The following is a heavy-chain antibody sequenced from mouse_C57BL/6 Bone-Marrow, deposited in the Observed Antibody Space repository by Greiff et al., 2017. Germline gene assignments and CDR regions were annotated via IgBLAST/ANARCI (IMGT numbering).Heavy chain of an antibody. CDR2: IYPGSGST. J-gene: IGHJ4*01. D-gene: IGHD2-5*01. Sequence: VQLQQPGAELVKPGASVKMSCKASGYTFTSYWITWVKQRPGQGLEWIGDIYPGSGSTNYNEKFKSKATLTVDTSSSTAYMQLRSLTSEDSAVYYGASEGLYINYFYDARDYWGRGTSVTVSS. V-gene: IGHV1-55*01. CDR1: GYTFTSYW. CDR3: ASEGLYINYFYDARDY.